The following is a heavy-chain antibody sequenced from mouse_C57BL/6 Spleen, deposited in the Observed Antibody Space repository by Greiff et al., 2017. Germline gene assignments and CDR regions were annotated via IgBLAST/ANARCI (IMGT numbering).Heavy chain of an antibody. CDR1: GFNIKNTY. V-gene: IGHV14-3*01. CDR3: ALYSNRPCYAMDY. J-gene: IGHJ4*01. Sequence: VQLKESVAELVRPGASVKLSCTASGFNIKNTYMHWVKQRPEQGLEWIGRIDPANGNTKYAPKFQGKATITADTSSNTAYLQLSSLTSDDTSIYYCALYSNRPCYAMDYWGQGTSVTVSS. D-gene: IGHD2-5*01. CDR2: IDPANGNT.